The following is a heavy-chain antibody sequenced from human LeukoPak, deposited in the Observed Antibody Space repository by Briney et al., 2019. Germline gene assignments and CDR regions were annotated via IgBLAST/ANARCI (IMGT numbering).Heavy chain of an antibody. V-gene: IGHV3-7*01. Sequence: PGGSLRLSCAASGFTFSSYWMSWVRQAPGKGLEWVANIKQDGSEKYYVDSVKGRFTISRDNAKNSLYLQMNSLRAEDTAVYYCARRGYSSSPNWFDPWGQGTLVTVSS. CDR3: ARRGYSSSPNWFDP. J-gene: IGHJ5*02. CDR1: GFTFSSYW. CDR2: IKQDGSEK. D-gene: IGHD6-13*01.